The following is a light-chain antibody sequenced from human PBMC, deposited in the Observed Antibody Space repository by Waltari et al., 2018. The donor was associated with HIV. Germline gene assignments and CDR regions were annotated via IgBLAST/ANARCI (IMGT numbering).Light chain of an antibody. CDR3: SSYVSTSSLGL. CDR1: SSDVGGYYY. CDR2: EVT. J-gene: IGLJ2*01. V-gene: IGLV2-14*01. Sequence: QAALTQPASVSGSPGQSITISCTGTSSDVGGYYYVSWYQQPPGKRPPHIIYEVTNRASGVCDRFGGSKAGKRASLNISGLQNEDEADYYCSSYVSTSSLGLFGGGTKLTVL.